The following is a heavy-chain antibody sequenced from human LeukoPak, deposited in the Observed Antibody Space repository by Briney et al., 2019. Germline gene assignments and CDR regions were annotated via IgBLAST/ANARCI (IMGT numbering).Heavy chain of an antibody. CDR2: ISGGGDST. Sequence: GGSLSLSCAASGFTFSNYVITWVRQTPGKGLEWVATISGGGDSTFYADSVKGQFTVSRDNSKNTVFLQMDSRRAEDTALYYCGKATGVRLEFWGQGSLVTVSS. V-gene: IGHV3-23*01. CDR1: GFTFSNYV. CDR3: GKATGVRLEF. J-gene: IGHJ4*02. D-gene: IGHD2-8*01.